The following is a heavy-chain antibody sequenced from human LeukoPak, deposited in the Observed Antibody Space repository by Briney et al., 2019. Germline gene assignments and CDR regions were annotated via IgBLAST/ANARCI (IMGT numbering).Heavy chain of an antibody. CDR1: GFTFSSYA. V-gene: IGHV3-30-3*01. CDR2: ISYDGSNK. CDR3: ATGIAAHY. D-gene: IGHD6-13*01. Sequence: GGSLRLSCAASGFTFSSYAMHWVRQAPGKGLEWVAVISYDGSNKYYADSVKGRFTISRDNSKNTLYLQMNSLRAEDTAVYYCATGIAAHYWGRGTLVTVSS. J-gene: IGHJ4*02.